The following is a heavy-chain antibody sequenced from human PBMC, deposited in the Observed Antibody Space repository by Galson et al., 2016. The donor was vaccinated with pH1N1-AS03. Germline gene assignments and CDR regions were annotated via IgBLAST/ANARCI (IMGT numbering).Heavy chain of an antibody. CDR3: AKASAAAGTRTFDY. D-gene: IGHD6-13*01. CDR2: ISNSGGTT. J-gene: IGHJ4*02. Sequence: SLRLSCAASGFTFSSYAMNWVRQAPGKGLEWVSAISNSGGTTYYADSVKGRFTISRDNSKNTLYLQMNRLRAEDTAVYYCAKASAAAGTRTFDYWGQGTLVTVSS. CDR1: GFTFSSYA. V-gene: IGHV3-23*01.